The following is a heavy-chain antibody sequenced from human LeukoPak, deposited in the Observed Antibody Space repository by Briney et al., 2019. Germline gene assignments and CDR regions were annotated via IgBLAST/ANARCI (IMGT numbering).Heavy chain of an antibody. Sequence: ASVKVSCKASGGTFSSYAISWVRQAPGQGLEWMGGIIPIFGTANYAQKFQGRVTITADTSTNTAYMEMSSLTSEDTAMYYCAREGEYYAESGNLIDAADVWGQGTMVIVSA. D-gene: IGHD3-10*01. CDR2: IIPIFGTA. J-gene: IGHJ3*01. CDR1: GGTFSSYA. CDR3: AREGEYYAESGNLIDAADV. V-gene: IGHV1-69*06.